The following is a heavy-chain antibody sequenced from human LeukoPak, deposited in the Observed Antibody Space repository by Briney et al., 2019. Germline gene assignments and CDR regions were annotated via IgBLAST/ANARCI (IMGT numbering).Heavy chain of an antibody. J-gene: IGHJ4*02. V-gene: IGHV1-8*02. CDR1: GYTFTGYY. CDR2: MNPNSGHT. CDR3: ARSIVGVRKRNDY. D-gene: IGHD1-26*01. Sequence: ASVKVSCKASGYTFTGYYMHWVRQASGQGLEWMGWMNPNSGHTGYAQKFQGRVTMTRTTSISTAYMELTSLTSEDSAVYYCARSIVGVRKRNDYWGQGTLVTVSS.